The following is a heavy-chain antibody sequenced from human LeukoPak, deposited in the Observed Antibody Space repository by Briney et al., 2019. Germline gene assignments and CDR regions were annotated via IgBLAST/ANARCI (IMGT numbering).Heavy chain of an antibody. CDR3: ARDQQQSIAAAGTVDY. D-gene: IGHD6-13*01. CDR1: GYSISSGYY. V-gene: IGHV4-38-2*02. Sequence: SQTLSLTCTVSGYSISSGYYWGWIRQPPGKGLEWIGSIYHSGSTYYNPSLKSRVTISVDTSKNQFSLKLSSVTAADTAVYYCARDQQQSIAAAGTVDYWGQGTLVTVSS. CDR2: IYHSGST. J-gene: IGHJ4*02.